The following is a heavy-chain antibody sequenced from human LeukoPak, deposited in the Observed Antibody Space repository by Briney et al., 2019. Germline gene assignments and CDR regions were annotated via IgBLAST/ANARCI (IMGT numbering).Heavy chain of an antibody. CDR3: ARGIVVVPAAAYFDY. D-gene: IGHD2-2*01. CDR1: GGSISSGGYY. J-gene: IGHJ4*02. V-gene: IGHV4-30-2*06. CDR2: IYHSGST. Sequence: SETLPLTCTVSGGSISSGGYYWSWIRQSPGKGLEWIGYIYHSGSTYYNPSLKSRVTISVDRSKNQFSLKLSSVTAADTAVYYCARGIVVVPAAAYFDYWGQGTLVTVSS.